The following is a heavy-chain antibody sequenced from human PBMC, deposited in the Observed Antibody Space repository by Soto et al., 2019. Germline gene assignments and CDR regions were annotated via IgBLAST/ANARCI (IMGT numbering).Heavy chain of an antibody. CDR2: IVSGGST. CDR1: GFKVGSSY. J-gene: IGHJ4*02. CDR3: ATDSRNVGIGYFDS. V-gene: IGHV3-53*01. Sequence: EVKVIESGGDLIEPGGSLRISCAASGFKVGSSYVTWVRQAPGEGLEWVSVIVSGGSTHYADSVTGRFTVSRDVSNNTVYLHMSSLRAEDTAVYFCATDSRNVGIGYFDSWGLGTLGTVSS. D-gene: IGHD1-26*01.